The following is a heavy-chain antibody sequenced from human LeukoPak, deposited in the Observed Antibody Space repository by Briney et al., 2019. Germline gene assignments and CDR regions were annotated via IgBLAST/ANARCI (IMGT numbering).Heavy chain of an antibody. Sequence: SETLSLTCTVSGGSISSSSYYWGWIRQPPGKGLEWIGSIYYSGSTYYNPSLKSRVTISVDTSKNQLSLKLSSVTAADTAVYYCARVNYDILTGYFTASYYFDYWGQGTLVTVSS. D-gene: IGHD3-9*01. V-gene: IGHV4-39*07. CDR3: ARVNYDILTGYFTASYYFDY. CDR2: IYYSGST. CDR1: GGSISSSSYY. J-gene: IGHJ4*02.